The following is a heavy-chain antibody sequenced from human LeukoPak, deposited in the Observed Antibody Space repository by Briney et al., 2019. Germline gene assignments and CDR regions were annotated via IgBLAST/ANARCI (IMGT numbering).Heavy chain of an antibody. Sequence: GGSLRLSCAASGFTFSSYWMSWVRQAPGKGLEWVANIKQDGSEKYYVDSVKGRFTISRDNAKNSLYLQMNSLRAEDTAVYYCARVGYYGSGSYYNPIASFDYWGQGTLVTVSS. D-gene: IGHD3-10*01. CDR1: GFTFSSYW. V-gene: IGHV3-7*01. J-gene: IGHJ4*02. CDR2: IKQDGSEK. CDR3: ARVGYYGSGSYYNPIASFDY.